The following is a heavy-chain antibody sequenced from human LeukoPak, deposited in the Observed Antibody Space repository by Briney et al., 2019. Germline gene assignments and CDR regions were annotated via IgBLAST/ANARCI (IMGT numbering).Heavy chain of an antibody. CDR3: ARLPTFYYDSSGYHYDY. V-gene: IGHV3-23*01. D-gene: IGHD3-22*01. CDR1: GFTFNNYA. CDR2: TAGSGISK. J-gene: IGHJ4*02. Sequence: GGSLRLSCVASGFTFNNYAMSWVRQAPGRGLEWASSTAGSGISKDYADSVKGRFTISKDKSKNTLYLQMDNLRAEDTGVYFCARLPTFYYDSSGYHYDYWGQGTLVTASS.